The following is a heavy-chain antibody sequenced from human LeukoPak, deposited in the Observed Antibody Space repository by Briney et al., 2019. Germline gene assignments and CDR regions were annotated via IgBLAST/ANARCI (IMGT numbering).Heavy chain of an antibody. V-gene: IGHV3-9*01. CDR3: AKDSAVRYFDWLNN. Sequence: PGGSLRLSCAASGFTFDDYAMHWVRQAPGKGLEWVSGISWNSGSIGYADSVKGRFTISRDNAKNSLYLQMNSLRAEDTALYYCAKDSAVRYFDWLNNWGQGTLVTVSS. CDR2: ISWNSGSI. D-gene: IGHD3-9*01. CDR1: GFTFDDYA. J-gene: IGHJ5*02.